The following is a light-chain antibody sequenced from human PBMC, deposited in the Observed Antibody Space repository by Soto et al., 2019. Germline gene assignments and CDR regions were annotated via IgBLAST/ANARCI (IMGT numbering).Light chain of an antibody. CDR1: QSVSVN. J-gene: IGKJ1*01. CDR2: GAS. Sequence: EIVMTQSPAALSVSPGERATLSCRASQSVSVNLAWYQQRPGRAPRLLIYGASIRATGIPARFSGSEPRTEFTLTISSVRSEDCAVYYCQQYHDWPRTVGQGTKVDIK. V-gene: IGKV3-15*01. CDR3: QQYHDWPRT.